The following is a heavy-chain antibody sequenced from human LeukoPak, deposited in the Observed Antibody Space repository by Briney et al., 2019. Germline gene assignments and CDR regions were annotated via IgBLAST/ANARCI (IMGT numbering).Heavy chain of an antibody. V-gene: IGHV3-23*01. CDR3: AKGHTDDGTGFDC. D-gene: IGHD4-17*01. Sequence: GGSLRLSCAASGFTFSTYAMSWVRQAPGKGLEWVSIISGGGGNTYYVDSVKGRFTISRDNSRNTLYLQMNSLRVEDTAVYYCAKGHTDDGTGFDCRGQGTLVIVSS. CDR2: ISGGGGNT. CDR1: GFTFSTYA. J-gene: IGHJ4*02.